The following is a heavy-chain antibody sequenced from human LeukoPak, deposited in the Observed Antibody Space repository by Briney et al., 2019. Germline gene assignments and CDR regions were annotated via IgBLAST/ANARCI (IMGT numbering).Heavy chain of an antibody. J-gene: IGHJ3*02. V-gene: IGHV3-53*01. CDR2: IYSGGST. CDR1: GFTVSSNY. CDR3: ARAPNYYDRSGYYWDHDAFDI. Sequence: PGGSLRLSCAASGFTVSSNYMSWVRQAPGKGLEWVSVIYSGGSTYYADSVKGRFTISRDNSKNTLYLQMNSLRAEDTAVYYCARAPNYYDRSGYYWDHDAFDIWGQGTMVTVSS. D-gene: IGHD3-22*01.